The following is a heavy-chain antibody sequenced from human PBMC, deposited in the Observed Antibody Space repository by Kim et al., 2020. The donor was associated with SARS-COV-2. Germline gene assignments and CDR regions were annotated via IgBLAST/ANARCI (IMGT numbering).Heavy chain of an antibody. CDR3: ARGNYYGSGSYYPNRYDY. CDR1: GGSFSGYY. V-gene: IGHV4-34*01. D-gene: IGHD3-10*01. J-gene: IGHJ4*02. CDR2: INHSGST. Sequence: SETLSLTCAVYGGSFSGYYWSWIRQPPGKGLEWIGEINHSGSTNYNPSLKSRVTISVDTSKNQFSLKLSSVTAADTAVYYCARGNYYGSGSYYPNRYDYWGQGTLVTVSS.